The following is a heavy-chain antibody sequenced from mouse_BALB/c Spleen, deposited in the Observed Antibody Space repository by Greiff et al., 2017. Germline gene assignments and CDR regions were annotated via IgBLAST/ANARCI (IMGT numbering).Heavy chain of an antibody. J-gene: IGHJ2*01. D-gene: IGHD1-1*01. CDR3: ARAPFTTVVATDY. Sequence: LQQPGAELVKPGASVKMSCKASGYTFTSYNMHWVKQTPGQGLEWIGAIYPGNGDTSYNQKFKGKATLTADKSSSTAYMQLSSLTSEDSAVYYCARAPFTTVVATDYWGQGTTLTVSS. V-gene: IGHV1-12*01. CDR2: IYPGNGDT. CDR1: GYTFTSYN.